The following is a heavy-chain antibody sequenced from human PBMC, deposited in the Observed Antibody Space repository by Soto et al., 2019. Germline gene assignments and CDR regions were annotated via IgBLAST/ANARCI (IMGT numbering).Heavy chain of an antibody. D-gene: IGHD3-22*01. CDR1: GDSISSYY. CDR3: ARQLIY. Sequence: SXTLSLTCTVSGDSISSYYWSWFRQPPGKGGEWIGXIPYTGRNNYSXXPKSRVTXXVDTSKNQFSLKLSSVTAADTAVYYCARQLIYWGQGTPVTV. CDR2: IPYTGRN. V-gene: IGHV4-59*08. J-gene: IGHJ4*02.